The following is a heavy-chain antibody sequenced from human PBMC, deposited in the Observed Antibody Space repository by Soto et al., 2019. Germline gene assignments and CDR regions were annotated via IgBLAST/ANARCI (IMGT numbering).Heavy chain of an antibody. CDR1: GGSISSGDYY. CDR3: ARAAYGSGSYPFDY. V-gene: IGHV4-30-4*02. Sequence: SETLSLTCTVSGGSISSGDYYWSWIRQPPGKGLEWIGYIYYSGSTYYNPSLKSRVTISVDTSKNQFSLKLSSVTAADTAVYYCARAAYGSGSYPFDYWGQGTLVTVSS. J-gene: IGHJ4*02. CDR2: IYYSGST. D-gene: IGHD3-10*01.